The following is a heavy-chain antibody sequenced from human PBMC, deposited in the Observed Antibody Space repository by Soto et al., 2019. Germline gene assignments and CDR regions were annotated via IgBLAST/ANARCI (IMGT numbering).Heavy chain of an antibody. J-gene: IGHJ6*02. Sequence: QVQLVESGGGVVQPGRSLRLSCAASGFTFSSYAMHWVRQAPGKGLEWVAVISYDGSNKYYADSVKGRFTISRDNSKNMQYLQTNSLGAEDTAVYHCAGDCLSQLVDFYYCGMDVWGQGTTVTVSS. V-gene: IGHV3-30-3*01. D-gene: IGHD6-6*01. CDR3: AGDCLSQLVDFYYCGMDV. CDR2: ISYDGSNK. CDR1: GFTFSSYA.